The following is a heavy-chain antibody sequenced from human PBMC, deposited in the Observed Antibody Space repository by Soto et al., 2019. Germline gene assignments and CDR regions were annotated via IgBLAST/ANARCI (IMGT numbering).Heavy chain of an antibody. CDR2: IKSKTDGGTT. Sequence: EVQLVESGGGLVKPGGSLRLSCAASGFTFSNAWMSWVRQAPGKGLEWVGRIKSKTDGGTTDYAAPVKGRFTISRDDSKNTLYLQMNSLKTEDTAVYYCTTSNTYYYDSSGYYYGDYWGQGTLVTVSS. V-gene: IGHV3-15*01. CDR1: GFTFSNAW. D-gene: IGHD3-22*01. J-gene: IGHJ4*02. CDR3: TTSNTYYYDSSGYYYGDY.